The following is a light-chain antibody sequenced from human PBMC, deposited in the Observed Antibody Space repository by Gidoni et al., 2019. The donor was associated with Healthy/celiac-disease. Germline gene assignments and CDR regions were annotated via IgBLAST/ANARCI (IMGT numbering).Light chain of an antibody. Sequence: YELTQPPAVSVSPGQTASITCSGDKLGDKYACWYQQKPGQSPVLVIYQDSKRPSGIPERFSGSNSGNTATLTISGTQAMDEADYYCQAWDSSTVVFGGGTKLTVL. CDR3: QAWDSSTVV. CDR1: KLGDKY. CDR2: QDS. V-gene: IGLV3-1*01. J-gene: IGLJ2*01.